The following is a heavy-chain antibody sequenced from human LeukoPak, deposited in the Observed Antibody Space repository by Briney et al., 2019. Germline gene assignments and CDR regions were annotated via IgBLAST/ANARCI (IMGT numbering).Heavy chain of an antibody. CDR1: GYTFTSYY. CDR3: ARDAQVTGTTPLDY. J-gene: IGHJ4*02. CDR2: INPSGGST. V-gene: IGHV1-46*01. Sequence: VASVKVSCKASGYTFTSYYMHWVRQAPGQGLEWMGIINPSGGSTSYAQKFQGRVTMTRDMSTSTAYMELRSLRSDDTAVYYCARDAQVTGTTPLDYWGQGTLVTVSS. D-gene: IGHD1-20*01.